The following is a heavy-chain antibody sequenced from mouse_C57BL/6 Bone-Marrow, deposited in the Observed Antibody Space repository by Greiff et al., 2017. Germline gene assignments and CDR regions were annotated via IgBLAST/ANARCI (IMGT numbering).Heavy chain of an antibody. CDR2: IDPENGDT. CDR3: TRIAY. V-gene: IGHV14-4*01. J-gene: IGHJ3*01. CDR1: GFNIKDDY. Sequence: EVKLVESGAELVRPGASVKLSCTASGFNIKDDYMHWVKQRPEQGLEWIGWIDPENGDTEYASKFQGKATITVDTSSNTAYLQLSSLTSEDTDVYYCTRIAYWGQGTLVTVSA.